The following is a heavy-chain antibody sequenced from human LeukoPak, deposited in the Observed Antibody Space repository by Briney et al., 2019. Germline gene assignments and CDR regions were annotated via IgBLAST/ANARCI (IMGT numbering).Heavy chain of an antibody. D-gene: IGHD4-17*01. CDR1: GFTVSNYY. J-gene: IGHJ6*03. Sequence: GGSLRLSCAASGFTVSNYYMSWVRQAPGKGLEWVSVIYSGSRADYAESVKGRFTISRDNSRNTLYLQMNSLRAEDTAVYYCARAHGDRNYYYYYMDVWGKGTTVTVSS. CDR3: ARAHGDRNYYYYYMDV. CDR2: IYSGSRA. V-gene: IGHV3-53*01.